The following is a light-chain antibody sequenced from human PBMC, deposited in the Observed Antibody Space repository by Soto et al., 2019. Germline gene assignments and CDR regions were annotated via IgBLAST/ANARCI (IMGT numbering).Light chain of an antibody. J-gene: IGKJ1*01. CDR2: KAS. CDR1: QSISSW. V-gene: IGKV1-5*03. CDR3: QHYNSYPWT. Sequence: DIQMTQSPSTLSASVGDRVTITCRASQSISSWLAWYQQKPGKAPKLLLYKASSLESGVPSRFSGRGSGTEFTLTISSLQPDDFATYYCQHYNSYPWTFGQGPKVEIK.